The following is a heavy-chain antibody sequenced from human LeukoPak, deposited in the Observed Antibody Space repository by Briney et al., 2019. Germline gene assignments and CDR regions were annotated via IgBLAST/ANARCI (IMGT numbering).Heavy chain of an antibody. V-gene: IGHV4-4*07. D-gene: IGHD3-16*02. CDR2: IYTSGST. CDR3: ARDLVIGGLNYFDY. Sequence: PSETLSLTCTVSGGSISSYYWSWIRQPAGKGLGWIGRIYTSGSTNYNPSLRSRVTMSVDTSKNQFSLKLSSVTAADKAVYYCARDLVIGGLNYFDYWGQGTLVTVSS. CDR1: GGSISSYY. J-gene: IGHJ4*02.